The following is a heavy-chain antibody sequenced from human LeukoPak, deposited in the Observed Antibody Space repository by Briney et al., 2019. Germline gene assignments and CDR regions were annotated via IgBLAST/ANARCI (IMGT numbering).Heavy chain of an antibody. J-gene: IGHJ3*02. CDR1: GFTFSSYA. CDR2: ISSNGGST. Sequence: AGGSLRLSCSASGFTFSSYAMHWVRQAPGKGLEYVSAISSNGGSTYYADSVKGRFTISRDNSKNTLYLQMSSLRAEDTAVYYCAKEEAADGDAFDIWGQGTMVTVSS. D-gene: IGHD6-13*01. V-gene: IGHV3-64*04. CDR3: AKEEAADGDAFDI.